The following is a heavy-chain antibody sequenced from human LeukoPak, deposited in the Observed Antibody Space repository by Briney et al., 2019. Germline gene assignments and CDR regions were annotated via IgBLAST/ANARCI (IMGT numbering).Heavy chain of an antibody. Sequence: GGSLRLSCAASGFTFSSHAMSWVRQAPGKGLEWVSVLSGGSTYYADSVKGRFTISGDTSKNTLYLQMNSLRADDTAVYYCARDSSGYYSNFDYWGQETLVTVSS. CDR2: LSGGST. J-gene: IGHJ4*02. CDR3: ARDSSGYYSNFDY. D-gene: IGHD3-22*01. CDR1: GFTFSSHA. V-gene: IGHV3-23*01.